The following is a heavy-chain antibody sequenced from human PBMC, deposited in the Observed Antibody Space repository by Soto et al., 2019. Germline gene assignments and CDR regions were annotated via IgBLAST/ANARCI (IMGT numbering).Heavy chain of an antibody. CDR3: ARGPLRYSGSPIRFDY. CDR2: IIPVLGTA. V-gene: IGHV1-69*13. D-gene: IGHD1-26*01. CDR1: GGTFSSYA. J-gene: IGHJ4*02. Sequence: GASVKVSCKASGGTFSSYAISWVRQAPGQGLEWMGGIIPVLGTANYAQKFQGRVTITADESTSTAYMELSSLRSEDTAVYYCARGPLRYSGSPIRFDYWGQGTLVTVSS.